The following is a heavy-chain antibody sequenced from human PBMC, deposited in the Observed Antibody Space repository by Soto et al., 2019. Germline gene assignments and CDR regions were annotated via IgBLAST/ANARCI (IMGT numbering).Heavy chain of an antibody. CDR3: VRGGIAGHWFDP. D-gene: IGHD2-15*01. J-gene: IGHJ5*02. Sequence: SETLSLTCSVSRAFINSGGFYYSWIRQPPGKGLVWLGYIFHSGSTLYNPSLRGRLTLSADTSRNQLSLYLTSVTAADTAVYYCVRGGIAGHWFDPWGQGILVTVSS. CDR2: IFHSGST. CDR1: RAFINSGGFY. V-gene: IGHV4-31*03.